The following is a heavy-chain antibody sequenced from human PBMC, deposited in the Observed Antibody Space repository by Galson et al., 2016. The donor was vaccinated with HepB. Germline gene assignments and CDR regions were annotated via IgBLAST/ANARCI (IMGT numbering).Heavy chain of an antibody. CDR1: GGSISSNTYY. J-gene: IGHJ5*02. Sequence: SETLSLTCTVSGGSISSNTYYWGWIRQPPGKGLEWIGSIYYSGSTYYSPSLKSRVTISVDTSKNQFSLKLSSVTAADTAVYYCAGPGFGLILYGFDPWGQGTLVTVSS. CDR2: IYYSGST. V-gene: IGHV4-39*01. D-gene: IGHD2-8*01. CDR3: AGPGFGLILYGFDP.